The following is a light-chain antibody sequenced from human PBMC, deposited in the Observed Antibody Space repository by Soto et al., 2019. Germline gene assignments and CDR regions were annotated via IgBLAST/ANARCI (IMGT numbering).Light chain of an antibody. CDR2: SAS. J-gene: IGKJ5*01. CDR1: QSVSTY. Sequence: EIVFTQSPATLSFSPVERATLSRRASQSVSTYLAWYQQKPGQAPRLLIYSASNRATGIPARFSGSGSGTDFTLTISSLEPEDFAVYYCQQRTSWPITFGQGTRLEIK. V-gene: IGKV3-11*01. CDR3: QQRTSWPIT.